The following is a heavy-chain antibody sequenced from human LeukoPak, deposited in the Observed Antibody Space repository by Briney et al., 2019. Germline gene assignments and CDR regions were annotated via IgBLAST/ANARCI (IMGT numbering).Heavy chain of an antibody. CDR1: GFTFDDYG. CDR2: INWNGGST. Sequence: RPGGSLRLSCAASGFTFDDYGMSWVRQAPGKGLEWVSGINWNGGSTGYADSVKGRFTISRDNAKNSLYLQMNSLRAEDTAVYYCARGQTVTQLTADYFDYWGQGTLVTVSS. J-gene: IGHJ4*02. D-gene: IGHD4-17*01. V-gene: IGHV3-20*04. CDR3: ARGQTVTQLTADYFDY.